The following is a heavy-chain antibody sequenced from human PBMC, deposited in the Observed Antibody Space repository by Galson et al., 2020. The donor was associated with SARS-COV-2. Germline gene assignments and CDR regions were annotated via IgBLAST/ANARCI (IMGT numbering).Heavy chain of an antibody. Sequence: ASVQVPCKASGYTFNSYDINWVRQAPGQGLEWMGWMNPNSGNSGHAQKFQGRVTMTRNTSISTAYMELSSLRSEDTAVYYCATPIVGGTFDYWGQGTLVTVSS. CDR1: GYTFNSYD. D-gene: IGHD1-26*01. J-gene: IGHJ4*02. CDR3: ATPIVGGTFDY. CDR2: MNPNSGNS. V-gene: IGHV1-8*01.